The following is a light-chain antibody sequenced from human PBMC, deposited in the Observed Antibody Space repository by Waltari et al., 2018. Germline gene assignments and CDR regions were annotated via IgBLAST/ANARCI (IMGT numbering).Light chain of an antibody. CDR2: HDN. J-gene: IGLJ2*01. V-gene: IGLV3-1*01. CDR3: QAWDNSVV. Sequence: SYELTQSPSVSVSPGQTASITCSGDKLGEKHVSWYQLRPGQSPLLVISHDNKRPSGIPGRFSGSNSGNTATLTISGTQSMDEADYYCQAWDNSVVFGGGTKLTVL. CDR1: KLGEKH.